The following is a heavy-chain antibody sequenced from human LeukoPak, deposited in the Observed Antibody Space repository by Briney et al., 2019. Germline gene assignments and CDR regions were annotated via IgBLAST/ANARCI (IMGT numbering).Heavy chain of an antibody. J-gene: IGHJ4*02. V-gene: IGHV4-61*02. CDR1: GGSISSGSYY. Sequence: SQTLSLTCTVSGGSISSGSYYWSWIRQPAGKGLEWIGRIYTSGSTNYNPSLKSRVTISVDTSKNQFSLKLSPVTAADTAVYYCARAWHDILTGYSLDYWGQGTLVTVSS. CDR3: ARAWHDILTGYSLDY. D-gene: IGHD3-9*01. CDR2: IYTSGST.